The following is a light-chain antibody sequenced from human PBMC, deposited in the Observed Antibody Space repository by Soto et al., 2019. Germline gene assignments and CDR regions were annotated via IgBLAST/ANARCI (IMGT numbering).Light chain of an antibody. CDR2: DTS. CDR3: QKSYWPPFT. CDR1: QSINNY. V-gene: IGKV1-39*01. Sequence: IQLTQSPSSLSASVGDRVTITCRTSQSINNYLNWYQHIPGKAPRLLIYDTSTLQRGVPPRVRGGESGTLFTLTISSLQPEDFATYYCQKSYWPPFTCGAGTTADIK. J-gene: IGKJ3*01.